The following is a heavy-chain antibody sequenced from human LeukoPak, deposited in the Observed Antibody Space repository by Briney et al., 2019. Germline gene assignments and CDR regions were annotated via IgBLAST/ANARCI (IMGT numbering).Heavy chain of an antibody. CDR3: SRDGGEGGNSAFDI. J-gene: IGHJ3*02. CDR1: GFTFSDYI. D-gene: IGHD3-16*01. V-gene: IGHV3-72*01. CDR2: IRRGANSYTT. Sequence: GGSLRLSCAASGFTFSDYIMDWVRQAPGKGLEWVGRIRRGANSYTTEYAASVKGRFTISRDDSKISLYPHMNSLKTEDTAVYHCSRDGGEGGNSAFDIWGQGTMVTVSS.